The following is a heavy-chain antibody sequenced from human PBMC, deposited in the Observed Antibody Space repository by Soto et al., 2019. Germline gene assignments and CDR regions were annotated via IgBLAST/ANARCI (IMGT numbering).Heavy chain of an antibody. D-gene: IGHD3-22*01. J-gene: IGHJ1*01. CDR3: AKEDNYYDSSGYYLEYFHH. CDR2: IKSKSDGGTT. Sequence: GGSLRLSCAASGITFSKAWMNWVRQSPGKGLEWVGRIKSKSDGGTTDYAAPVKGRFTISRDDSKNTLCLQMNSLKTEDTAVYYCAKEDNYYDSSGYYLEYFHHWGQGTLVTGLL. V-gene: IGHV3-15*01. CDR1: GITFSKAW.